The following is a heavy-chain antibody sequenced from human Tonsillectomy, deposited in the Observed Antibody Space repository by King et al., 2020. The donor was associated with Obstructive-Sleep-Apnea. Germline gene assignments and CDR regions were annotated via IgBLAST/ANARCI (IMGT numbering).Heavy chain of an antibody. Sequence: VQLQESGPGLVKPSETLSLTCTVSGASISNYYWSWIRQAPGKGLEWIGCMYYSGDTNYSPALKSRVTISVDTSKLQFSLSLSSVTAADTAVYYCARHDHGGYGDYFDYWGQGTLVTVSS. CDR3: ARHDHGGYGDYFDY. J-gene: IGHJ4*02. V-gene: IGHV4-59*08. CDR2: MYYSGDT. CDR1: GASISNYY. D-gene: IGHD4-17*01.